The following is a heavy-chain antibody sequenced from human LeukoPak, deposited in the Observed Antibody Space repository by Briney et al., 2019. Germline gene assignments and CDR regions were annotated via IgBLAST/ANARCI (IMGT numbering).Heavy chain of an antibody. CDR3: ARGFSSSWYWSTPAYYFDY. Sequence: ASVKVSCKASGYTFTGYYMHWVRQAPGQGLEWMGWINPNSGGTNYAQKFQGRVTMTRDTSISTAYMELSRLRPDDTAVYYCARGFSSSWYWSTPAYYFDYWGQGTLVTVSS. D-gene: IGHD6-13*01. CDR1: GYTFTGYY. J-gene: IGHJ4*02. V-gene: IGHV1-2*02. CDR2: INPNSGGT.